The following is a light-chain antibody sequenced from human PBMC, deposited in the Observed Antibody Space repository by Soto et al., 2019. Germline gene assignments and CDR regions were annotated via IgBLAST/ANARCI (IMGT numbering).Light chain of an antibody. CDR3: AAWDDSLSGLYV. Sequence: SVLTQPPSASGTPGQRVTISCSGSTSNIGSNAVYCYQQVPGTAPKLLIQSSSQRPSGVPDRFSGSKSGTSASLAISGLRSEDEADYYCAAWDDSLSGLYVFGTGTKVTVL. V-gene: IGLV1-47*02. J-gene: IGLJ1*01. CDR2: SSS. CDR1: TSNIGSNA.